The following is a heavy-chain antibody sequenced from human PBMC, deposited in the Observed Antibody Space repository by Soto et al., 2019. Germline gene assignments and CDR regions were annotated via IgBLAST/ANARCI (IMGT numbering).Heavy chain of an antibody. CDR2: INAGNGNT. D-gene: IGHD3-9*01. J-gene: IGHJ4*02. V-gene: IGHV1-3*01. CDR3: ARDFPHYDILTGTFDY. Sequence: QVQLVQSGAEVKKPGASVKVSRKASGYTFTSYAMHWVRQAPGQRLEWMGWINAGNGNTKYSQKFQGRVTITRDTSASTAYMELSSLRSEDTAVYYCARDFPHYDILTGTFDYWGQGTLVTVSS. CDR1: GYTFTSYA.